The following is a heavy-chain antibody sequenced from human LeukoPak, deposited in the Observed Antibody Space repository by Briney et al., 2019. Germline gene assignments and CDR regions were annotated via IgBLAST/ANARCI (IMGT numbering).Heavy chain of an antibody. D-gene: IGHD2-21*02. V-gene: IGHV3-7*01. J-gene: IGHJ4*02. CDR1: GFTFSRYW. CDR3: AKYGGDSGAAFDS. CDR2: INQDGGAK. Sequence: GGSLRLSCVASGFTFSRYWMSWVRQAPGKGLEYMGNINQDGGAKSYVDSVRGRFTISRDNAKNALYLQMNSLRAEDTAVYYCAKYGGDSGAAFDSWGEGTLVTVSS.